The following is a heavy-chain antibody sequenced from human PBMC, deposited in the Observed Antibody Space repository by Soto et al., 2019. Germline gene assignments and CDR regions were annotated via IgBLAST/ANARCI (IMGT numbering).Heavy chain of an antibody. D-gene: IGHD3-3*01. V-gene: IGHV1-2*02. CDR3: AREELRVFGAGRGMDV. CDR2: INPNTGAT. J-gene: IGHJ6*02. Sequence: ASVKVSCKASGYSFTGYLVHWVRQARGPGLEWMGWINPNTGATKYAQKFQGRVTMTRDTSITTAYMELSRLRSDDTAVYYCAREELRVFGAGRGMDVWGQGATVTVSS. CDR1: GYSFTGYL.